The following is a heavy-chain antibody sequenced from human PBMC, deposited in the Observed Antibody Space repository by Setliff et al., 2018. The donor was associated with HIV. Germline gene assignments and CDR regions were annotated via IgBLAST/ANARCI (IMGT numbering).Heavy chain of an antibody. CDR1: GTSIRSRF. V-gene: IGHV4-59*11. J-gene: IGHJ4*02. D-gene: IGHD3-3*01. Sequence: SETLSLTCTVSGTSIRSRFWSWIRQPPGKGLEWIGTIYYSGNTNYNPSLKSRVTISVDTSKSQFSLQLSSVTAADTAVYYCTGDITEGFFLERASEYWGQGSLVTVS. CDR3: TGDITEGFFLERASEY. CDR2: IYYSGNT.